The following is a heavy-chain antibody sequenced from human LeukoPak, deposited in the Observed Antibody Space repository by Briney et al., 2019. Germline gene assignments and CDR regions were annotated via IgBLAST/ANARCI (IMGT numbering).Heavy chain of an antibody. J-gene: IGHJ1*01. CDR1: GTSIMSSHW. Sequence: SETLSLTCGVYGTSIMSSHWWSWARQPPGKGLEWIGEIYHRGTTNYNPSLKGRVTMSLDISNNQISLHLTSVTAADTAVYYCASSPRGTEYFHHWGQGTLVTVSS. D-gene: IGHD3-10*01. V-gene: IGHV4-4*02. CDR2: IYHRGTT. CDR3: ASSPRGTEYFHH.